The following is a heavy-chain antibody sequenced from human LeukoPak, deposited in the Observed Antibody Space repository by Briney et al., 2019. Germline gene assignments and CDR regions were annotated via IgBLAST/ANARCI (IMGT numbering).Heavy chain of an antibody. J-gene: IGHJ4*02. D-gene: IGHD3-10*01. CDR2: VNQNGTEK. V-gene: IGHV3-7*03. CDR3: ASSMWFGMRKIDF. Sequence: PGGSLRLSCAASGFTVSSYWMSWVRQPPGKGLEWVANVNQNGTEKYYLDSVKGRLTISRDNAKHSLYLQINSLGAEDTAMYYCASSMWFGMRKIDFWGQATLVTVSS. CDR1: GFTVSSYW.